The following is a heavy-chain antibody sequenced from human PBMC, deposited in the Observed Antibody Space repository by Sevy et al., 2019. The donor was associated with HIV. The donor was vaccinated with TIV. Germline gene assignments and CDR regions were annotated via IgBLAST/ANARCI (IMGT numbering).Heavy chain of an antibody. CDR2: IKQDGSEK. J-gene: IGHJ3*02. D-gene: IGHD5-18*01. CDR1: GFTFSSYW. V-gene: IGHV3-7*03. CDR3: AGDMADTAMVNDAFDI. Sequence: GGSLRLSCAASGFTFSSYWMSWVRQAPGKGLEWVANIKQDGSEKYYVDSVKGRFTISRDNAKNSLYLQMNSLRAEDTAVYYCAGDMADTAMVNDAFDIWGQGTMVTVSS.